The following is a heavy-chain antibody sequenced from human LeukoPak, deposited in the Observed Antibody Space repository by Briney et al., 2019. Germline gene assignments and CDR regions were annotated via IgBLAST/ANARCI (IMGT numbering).Heavy chain of an antibody. V-gene: IGHV1-69*04. CDR2: IIPILGIA. CDR1: GGTFSSYA. CDR3: ARVVGGSGSYYNTPADY. J-gene: IGHJ4*02. Sequence: SVKVSCKASGGTFSSYAISGVRQAPGQGLEWMGRIIPILGIANYAQKFQGRVTITADKSTSTAYMELSSLRSEDPAVYYCARVVGGSGSYYNTPADYWGQGTLVTVSS. D-gene: IGHD3-10*01.